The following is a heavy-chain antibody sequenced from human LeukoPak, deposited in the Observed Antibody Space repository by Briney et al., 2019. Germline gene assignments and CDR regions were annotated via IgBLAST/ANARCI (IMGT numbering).Heavy chain of an antibody. V-gene: IGHV3-30-3*01. Sequence: PGRSLRLSCAASGFTFSSYAMHWVRQAPGKGLEWVAVISYDGSNKYYADSVKGRFTISRDNSKNTLYLQMNSLRAEDTAVYYCARDLRWYSSSWSCDYWGQGTLVTVSS. CDR2: ISYDGSNK. D-gene: IGHD6-13*01. CDR1: GFTFSSYA. CDR3: ARDLRWYSSSWSCDY. J-gene: IGHJ4*02.